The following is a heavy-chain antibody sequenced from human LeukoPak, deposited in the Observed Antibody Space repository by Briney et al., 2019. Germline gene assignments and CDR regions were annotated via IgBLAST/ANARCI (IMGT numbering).Heavy chain of an antibody. CDR2: ISNSGGSI. CDR3: AKIGWRGTYRFDF. V-gene: IGHV3-23*01. J-gene: IGHJ4*02. D-gene: IGHD3-3*01. Sequence: PGGSLRLSCAASGFTFTSYSMSWVRQAPGKGLEWVSIISNSGGSIYYAESVKGRFTISRDNSKNTLYLQMNSLRAEDTALYYCAKIGWRGTYRFDFWGQGTLVTVS. CDR1: GFTFTSYS.